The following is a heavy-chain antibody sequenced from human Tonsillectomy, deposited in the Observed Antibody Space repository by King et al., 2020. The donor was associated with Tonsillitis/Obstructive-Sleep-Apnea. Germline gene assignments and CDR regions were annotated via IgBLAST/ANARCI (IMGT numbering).Heavy chain of an antibody. V-gene: IGHV3-33*01. J-gene: IGHJ4*02. D-gene: IGHD2-2*01. CDR2: IWYDGSNE. CDR1: GFTFSTYG. CDR3: ASDGYCRGTSCFFFDY. Sequence: VQLVESGGGVVQPGRSLRLSCAASGFTFSTYGMHWVRQAPGKGLEWVAGIWYDGSNEYYADSVKGRFTISRDNSKNTLYLQMNSLRAEDTAEYYCASDGYCRGTSCFFFDYWGQGTLVTVSS.